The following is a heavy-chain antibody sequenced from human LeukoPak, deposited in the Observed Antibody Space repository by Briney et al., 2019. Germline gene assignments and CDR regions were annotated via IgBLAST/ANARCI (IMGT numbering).Heavy chain of an antibody. CDR2: VFYSGST. CDR1: GASISDYF. CDR3: ASFSGSYFFDY. J-gene: IGHJ4*02. Sequence: SETLSLTCTISGASISDYFWSWIRQPPGKGLEWIGYVFYSGSTTYNPSLNSRVAISIDTSRSQFSLRLSSVTAADTAVYYCASFSGSYFFDYWGPGTLVTVPS. V-gene: IGHV4-59*01. D-gene: IGHD1-26*01.